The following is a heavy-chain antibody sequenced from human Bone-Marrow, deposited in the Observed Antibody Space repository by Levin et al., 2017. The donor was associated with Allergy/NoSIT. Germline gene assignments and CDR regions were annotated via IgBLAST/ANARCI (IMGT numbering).Heavy chain of an antibody. CDR3: AREAVPGGNSFLVDY. Sequence: GESLKISCETSGFSFSSYGLHWVRQAPGKGLEWVAVTSYDGRNNYYIDSVKGRFTISRDSSKNTLSLQMSSLRVEDTAVYYCAREAVPGGNSFLVDYWGQGTVLTVSS. CDR1: GFSFSSYG. D-gene: IGHD6-19*01. V-gene: IGHV3-30*03. CDR2: TSYDGRNN. J-gene: IGHJ4*02.